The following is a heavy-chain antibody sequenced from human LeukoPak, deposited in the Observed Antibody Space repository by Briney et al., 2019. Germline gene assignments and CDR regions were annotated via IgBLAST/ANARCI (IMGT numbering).Heavy chain of an antibody. V-gene: IGHV1-8*03. CDR3: ARDRSHFDSGRSPSDY. CDR2: MNPNSGNT. CDR1: GYTFTNSD. J-gene: IGHJ4*02. D-gene: IGHD3-10*01. Sequence: GASVKVSCKASGYTFTNSDISWVRQASGQGLEWMGWMNPNSGNTGYAQKFRGRVTITRNTSISTAYMELSSLRSEDTAVYYCARDRSHFDSGRSPSDYWGQGTLVTVSS.